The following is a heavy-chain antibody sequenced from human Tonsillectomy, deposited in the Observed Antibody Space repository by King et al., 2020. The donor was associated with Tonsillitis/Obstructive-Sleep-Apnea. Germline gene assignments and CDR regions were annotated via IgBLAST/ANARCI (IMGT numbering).Heavy chain of an antibody. CDR3: ARVGPPYSSSSGDYFDY. V-gene: IGHV3-21*01. D-gene: IGHD6-6*01. J-gene: IGHJ4*02. CDR2: MSRSSSYR. CDR1: GITFSSYS. Sequence: QLVQSGGGLVKPGGSLRLSCAASGITFSSYSMNWVRQAPGKGLERVSSMSRSSSYRYYADSVKGRFTISRDNAKNSLYLQMNSLRAEDTAVYYCARVGPPYSSSSGDYFDYWGQGTLVTVSS.